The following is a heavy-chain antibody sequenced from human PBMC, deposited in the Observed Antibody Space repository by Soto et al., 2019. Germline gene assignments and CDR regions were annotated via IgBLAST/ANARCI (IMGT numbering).Heavy chain of an antibody. CDR3: ARLIGNSRLDY. CDR1: GDSVSSYSVV. V-gene: IGHV6-1*01. D-gene: IGHD2-8*01. Sequence: QIQLQQSGPGLVKPSQTLSLTCAISGDSVSSYSVVWNWIRQSPSGGLEWLGRTYYRSKWYSEYAISVQSRITVNADTSKNQVSLQLDSVTPDDTAVYYCARLIGNSRLDYWGQGTLVTVSS. J-gene: IGHJ4*02. CDR2: TYYRSKWYS.